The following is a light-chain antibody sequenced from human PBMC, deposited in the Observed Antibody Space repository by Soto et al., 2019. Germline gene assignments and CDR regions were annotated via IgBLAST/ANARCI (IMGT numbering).Light chain of an antibody. CDR1: RNIGSG. V-gene: IGKV1-5*03. CDR2: KAA. Sequence: DIQMTQSTSTLSASIGDRFTITCRPSRNIGSGLAWYQQKAGKAPNLLIYKAATLETGVPSRISGSASGTEFTLTISSLQPDDFATYYCQQHANYPITFGGGTKVDIK. CDR3: QQHANYPIT. J-gene: IGKJ4*01.